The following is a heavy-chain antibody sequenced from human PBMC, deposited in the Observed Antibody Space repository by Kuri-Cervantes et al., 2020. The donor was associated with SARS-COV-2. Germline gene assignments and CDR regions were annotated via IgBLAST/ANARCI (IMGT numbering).Heavy chain of an antibody. Sequence: GESLKISCEASGFTFSNYAMHWVRQAPGKGLEWVAVIWWDGSEEYYLDSVKGRFTISKDNSKNMLFLEINNLRVEDAAVYFCERGSYGGNSDFDYWGQGTPVTVSS. CDR2: IWWDGSEE. CDR1: GFTFSNYA. D-gene: IGHD4-23*01. V-gene: IGHV3-33*01. J-gene: IGHJ4*02. CDR3: ERGSYGGNSDFDY.